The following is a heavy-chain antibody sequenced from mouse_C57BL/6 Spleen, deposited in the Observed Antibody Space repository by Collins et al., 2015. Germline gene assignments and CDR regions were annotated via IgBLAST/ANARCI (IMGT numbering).Heavy chain of an antibody. CDR3: TRYGYGSTYYAMDY. V-gene: IGHV1S81*02. CDR2: INPSNGGT. D-gene: IGHD1-1*01. J-gene: IGHJ4*01. Sequence: QLQQSGAELVKPGASVKLSCKASGYTFTSYYMFWVKQRPGQGLEWIGEINPSNGGTNFNEKFKSKATLTVDKSSSTAYMQLSSLTSEDSAVYYCTRYGYGSTYYAMDYWGQGTSVTVSS. CDR1: GYTFTSYY.